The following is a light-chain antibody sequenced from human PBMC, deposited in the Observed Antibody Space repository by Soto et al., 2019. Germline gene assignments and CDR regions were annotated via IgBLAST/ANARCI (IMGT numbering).Light chain of an antibody. CDR3: QQLHSYPHT. Sequence: IQLTQSPSSLSASVGDRVTMTCRASQGINSYLAWYQQQPGKAPKLLIYAASTMESGVPSRFSGSGFGTDFTLTISSLQPEDFATYYCQQLHSYPHTFGQGTKLEIK. J-gene: IGKJ2*01. CDR1: QGINSY. V-gene: IGKV1-9*01. CDR2: AAS.